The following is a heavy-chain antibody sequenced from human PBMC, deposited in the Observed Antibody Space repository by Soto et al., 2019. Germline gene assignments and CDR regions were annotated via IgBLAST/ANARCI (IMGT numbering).Heavy chain of an antibody. Sequence: PSETLSLTCTVSGGSITSGGYSWTWIRQSPGKGLEWIGYTYQSGSAYYNPSLKSRVTISVDRSKSQFSLNLTSVTAADTAVYYCARDYYCMDVWGQGTTVTVSS. J-gene: IGHJ6*02. CDR2: TYQSGSA. CDR1: GGSITSGGYS. CDR3: ARDYYCMDV. V-gene: IGHV4-30-2*06.